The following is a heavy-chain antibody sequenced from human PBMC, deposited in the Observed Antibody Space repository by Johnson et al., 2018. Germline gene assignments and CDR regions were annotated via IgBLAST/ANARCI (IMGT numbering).Heavy chain of an antibody. Sequence: EVQLVESGGGLVKPGGSLRLSCTTSGFTFINYSINWVRQAPGKGLEWVSSISGTSTYIYYADSVKGRFTISRDSAKSSLFLQMNSLRADDTAVYYCARDQRGPYNWNDVGAFDMWGQGTMVTVSS. CDR2: ISGTSTYI. D-gene: IGHD1-20*01. V-gene: IGHV3-21*01. J-gene: IGHJ3*02. CDR3: ARDQRGPYNWNDVGAFDM. CDR1: GFTFINYS.